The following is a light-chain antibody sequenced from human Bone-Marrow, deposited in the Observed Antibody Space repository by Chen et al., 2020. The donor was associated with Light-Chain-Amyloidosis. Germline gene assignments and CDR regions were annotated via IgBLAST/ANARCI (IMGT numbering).Light chain of an antibody. J-gene: IGKJ1*01. Sequence: DIQMTQSPSTLSAYVGDRVTITCRASQNINDWLAWYQQKPGNSPKLLIYRASSLQSGVPSTYSGSGSGTEFTLTISSLQPDDFATYYCQQYKNYPWTFGQGTKVEIK. CDR1: QNINDW. CDR3: QQYKNYPWT. CDR2: RAS. V-gene: IGKV1-5*03.